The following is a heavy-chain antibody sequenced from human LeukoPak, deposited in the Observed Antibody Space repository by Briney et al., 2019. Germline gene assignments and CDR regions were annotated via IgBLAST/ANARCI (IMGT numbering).Heavy chain of an antibody. CDR3: ARNLPRYAIAI. Sequence: PSHTLTLTRTVSGGSISSGGNYWSRIRQHPGKGLEWIGYIYYSGSTYYNPSLKSRVTISVDTSKNQFSLKLSSVTAADTAVYSCARNLPRYAIAIWGQGTMVTVSS. CDR1: GGSISSGGNY. J-gene: IGHJ3*02. V-gene: IGHV4-31*03. CDR2: IYYSGST.